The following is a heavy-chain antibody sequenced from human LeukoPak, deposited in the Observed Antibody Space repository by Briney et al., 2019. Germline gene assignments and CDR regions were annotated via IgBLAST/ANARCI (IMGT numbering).Heavy chain of an antibody. CDR2: ISAYNGNT. Sequence: AAVKVSCKASGYTFTSYGISWVRQAPEQGLEWMGWISAYNGNTNYAQKLQGRVTMTTDTSTSTAYMELRSLRSDDTAVYYCARAADLIVGAKYYYYYYMDVWGKGTTVTVSS. D-gene: IGHD1-26*01. CDR3: ARAADLIVGAKYYYYYYMDV. V-gene: IGHV1-18*01. CDR1: GYTFTSYG. J-gene: IGHJ6*03.